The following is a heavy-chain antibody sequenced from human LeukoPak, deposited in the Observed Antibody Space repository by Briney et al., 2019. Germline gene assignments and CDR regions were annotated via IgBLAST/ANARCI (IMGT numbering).Heavy chain of an antibody. V-gene: IGHV6-1*01. CDR3: ARRAGYYGSGSKLYYYYYMDV. J-gene: IGHJ6*03. CDR2: TYYRSKWYN. Sequence: ASQTLSLTCAISGDSVSSNSAAWNWIRQSPSRGLEWLGRTYYRSKWYNDYAVSVKSRVTINPDTSKNQFSLKLSSVTAADTAVYYCARRAGYYGSGSKLYYYYYMDVWGKGTTVTISS. D-gene: IGHD3-10*01. CDR1: GDSVSSNSAA.